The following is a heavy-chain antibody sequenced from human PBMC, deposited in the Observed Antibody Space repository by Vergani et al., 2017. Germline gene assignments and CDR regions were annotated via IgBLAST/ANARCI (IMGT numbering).Heavy chain of an antibody. CDR2: ISWNSGSI. CDR1: GFTFDDYA. Sequence: EVQLVESGGGLVKPGGSLRLSCAASGFTFDDYAMHWVRQAPGKGLEWVSGISWNSGSIGYADSVKGRFTISRDNSKNTMDLQMNSLRAEDTAVYYCAKKTGYSSGWYLDYWGQGTLVTVSS. J-gene: IGHJ4*02. CDR3: AKKTGYSSGWYLDY. V-gene: IGHV3-9*01. D-gene: IGHD6-19*01.